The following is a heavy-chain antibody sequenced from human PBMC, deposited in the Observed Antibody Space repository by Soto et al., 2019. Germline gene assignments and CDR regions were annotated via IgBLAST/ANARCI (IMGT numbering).Heavy chain of an antibody. D-gene: IGHD2-15*01. CDR1: GFSLSTSGVG. CDR2: IYWDDDK. J-gene: IGHJ4*02. Sequence: QITLKESGPTLVKPTQTLTLTCTFSGFSLSTSGVGVGWIRQPPGKALEWLALIYWDDDKRYIPSLKSRLTNTKDTSKNQVVRTMTNMDPVDTATYYCAHRPSYCSGGSCYSGFDYWGQGSLVTVYS. V-gene: IGHV2-5*02. CDR3: AHRPSYCSGGSCYSGFDY.